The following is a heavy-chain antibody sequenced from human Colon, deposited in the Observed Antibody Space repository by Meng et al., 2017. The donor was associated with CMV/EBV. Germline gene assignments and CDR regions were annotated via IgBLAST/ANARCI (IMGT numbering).Heavy chain of an antibody. V-gene: IGHV4-59*01. CDR1: GGSITYYY. J-gene: IGHJ4*02. D-gene: IGHD3-10*01. CDR3: ARDGEEGDDVFEY. CDR2: VYYNGIT. Sequence: GSLRLSCSVSGGSITYYYLSWIRQTPGRGPEWIGYVYYNGITKFNPSLQSRVSIYTDTSKNQVSLKLTSVTAADSAIYYCARDGEEGDDVFEYWGQGILVTVSS.